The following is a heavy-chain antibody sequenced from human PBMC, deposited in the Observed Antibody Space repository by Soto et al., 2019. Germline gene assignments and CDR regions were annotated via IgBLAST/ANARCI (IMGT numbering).Heavy chain of an antibody. V-gene: IGHV4-61*01. CDR2: IYYSGST. J-gene: IGHJ5*02. Sequence: SETLSLTCTVSGGSVSSGSYYWSWIRQPPGKGLEWIGYIYYSGSTNYNPSLKSRVIISVDTSKNQFSLKLSSVTAADTAVYYCAREPIFGVVPNWFDPWGQGTLVTVSS. D-gene: IGHD3-3*01. CDR1: GGSVSSGSYY. CDR3: AREPIFGVVPNWFDP.